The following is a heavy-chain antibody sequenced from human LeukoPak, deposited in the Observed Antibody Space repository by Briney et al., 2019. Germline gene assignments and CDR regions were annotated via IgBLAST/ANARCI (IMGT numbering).Heavy chain of an antibody. Sequence: GRSLRLSCAASGFTFSGYWMFWVRQAPGKGLVWVSRIDSDGIIISSADSVKGRFTISRDNAKNTLYLQMNSLRAEDTAVYYCARGGGSYGDSWGQGTLVTVSS. V-gene: IGHV3-74*01. J-gene: IGHJ4*02. CDR1: GFTFSGYW. D-gene: IGHD3-16*01. CDR3: ARGGGSYGDS. CDR2: IDSDGIII.